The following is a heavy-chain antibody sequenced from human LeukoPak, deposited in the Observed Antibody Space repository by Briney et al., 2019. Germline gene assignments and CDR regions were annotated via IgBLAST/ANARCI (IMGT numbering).Heavy chain of an antibody. Sequence: KPSETLSLTCTVSGGSISSYYWSWIRQPPGKGLEWIGYIYYSGSTNYNPSLKSRVTISVDTSKNQFSLKLSSVTAADTAVYYCARVEQWLVGFDNWGQGTLVTVSS. CDR3: ARVEQWLVGFDN. D-gene: IGHD6-19*01. CDR2: IYYSGST. J-gene: IGHJ4*02. V-gene: IGHV4-59*01. CDR1: GGSISSYY.